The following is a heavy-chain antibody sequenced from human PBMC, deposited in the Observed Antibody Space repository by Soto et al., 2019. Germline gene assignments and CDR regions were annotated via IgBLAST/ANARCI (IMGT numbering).Heavy chain of an antibody. CDR3: ARTGVIKGNSKFDP. Sequence: GGSLRLSCAASRFTFSIYAMHWVRQAPGKRLEWVAVISSDASNKYYADSVKGRFTISRDNSKNTLFLQMNSLRVEDTAVYYCARTGVIKGNSKFDPWGQGTLVTVSS. D-gene: IGHD3-10*01. CDR2: ISSDASNK. CDR1: RFTFSIYA. J-gene: IGHJ5*02. V-gene: IGHV3-30*04.